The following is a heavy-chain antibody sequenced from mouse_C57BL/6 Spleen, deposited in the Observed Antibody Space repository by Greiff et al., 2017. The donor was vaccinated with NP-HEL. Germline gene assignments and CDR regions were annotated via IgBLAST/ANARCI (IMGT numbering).Heavy chain of an antibody. CDR3: ARWDMDY. D-gene: IGHD4-1*01. V-gene: IGHV1-76*01. J-gene: IGHJ4*01. CDR1: GYTFTDYY. CDR2: IYPGSGNT. Sequence: QVQLQQSGAELVRPGASVKLSCKASGYTFTDYYINWVKQRPGQGLEWIARIYPGSGNTYYNEKFKGKATLTAEKSSSTAYMQLSSLTSEDSAVYFCARWDMDYWGQGTSVTVSS.